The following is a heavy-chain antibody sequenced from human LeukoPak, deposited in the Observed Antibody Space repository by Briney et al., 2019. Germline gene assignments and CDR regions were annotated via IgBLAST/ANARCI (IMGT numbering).Heavy chain of an antibody. Sequence: ASVKVSCKASGYTFTGYYMHWVRQAPGQGLEWMGWINPNSGGTNYAQKFQGRVTMARDTSISTAYMELSRLRSDDTAVYYCAREKRVPAATGSDYWGQGTLATVSS. D-gene: IGHD2-2*01. CDR3: AREKRVPAATGSDY. V-gene: IGHV1-2*02. CDR2: INPNSGGT. J-gene: IGHJ4*02. CDR1: GYTFTGYY.